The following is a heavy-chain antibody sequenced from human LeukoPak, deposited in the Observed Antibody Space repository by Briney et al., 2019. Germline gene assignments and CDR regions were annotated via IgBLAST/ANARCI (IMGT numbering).Heavy chain of an antibody. J-gene: IGHJ4*02. Sequence: PGGSPRLSCAASGFTVSSNYMSWVRQAPGKGLEWVSVIYSGGTTYYADSVKGRFTISRDNSKNTLYLQMNSLRAEDTAVYYCAREEHAVGSSGYYYYFDYWGQGTLVTVSS. CDR1: GFTVSSNY. D-gene: IGHD3-22*01. V-gene: IGHV3-53*01. CDR2: IYSGGTT. CDR3: AREEHAVGSSGYYYYFDY.